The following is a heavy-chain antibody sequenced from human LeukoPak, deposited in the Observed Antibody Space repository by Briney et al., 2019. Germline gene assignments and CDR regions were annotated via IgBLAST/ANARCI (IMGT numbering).Heavy chain of an antibody. D-gene: IGHD3-16*02. V-gene: IGHV1-18*01. Sequence: GASVKVSCKASGYTFTSYGISWVRQAPGQGLEWMGWISAYNGNTNYAQKLQGRVTMTTDTSTSTAYMELRSLRSDDTAVYYCVRDKIGQYDYVWGSYRIYYYYGMDVWGQGTTVTVSS. CDR2: ISAYNGNT. CDR3: VRDKIGQYDYVWGSYRIYYYYGMDV. J-gene: IGHJ6*02. CDR1: GYTFTSYG.